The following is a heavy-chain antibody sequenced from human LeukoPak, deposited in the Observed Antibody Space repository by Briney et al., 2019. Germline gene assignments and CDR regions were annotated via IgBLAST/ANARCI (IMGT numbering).Heavy chain of an antibody. CDR2: ISSSGSTI. CDR1: GFTFSDYY. V-gene: IGHV3-11*01. Sequence: TGGSLRLSCAASGFTFSDYYMSWIRQAPGKELEWVSYISSSGSTIYYADSVKGRFTISRDNAKNSLYLQMNSLRAEDTAVYYCARRLWFGDSYWFDPWGQGTLVTVSS. J-gene: IGHJ5*02. CDR3: ARRLWFGDSYWFDP. D-gene: IGHD3-10*01.